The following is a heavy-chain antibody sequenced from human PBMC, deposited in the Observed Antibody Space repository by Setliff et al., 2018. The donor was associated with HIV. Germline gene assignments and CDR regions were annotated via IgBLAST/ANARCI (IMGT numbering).Heavy chain of an antibody. Sequence: SETLSLTCTVSGDSIDRSNFFWTWIRQHPGKGLEWIGYIYYSGSATYNPSLKSQASISVDTSRNEFSLKLSSVTAAYTAVYFCARGGAFCGRDSCYYLDYWGQGNPVTVSS. CDR2: IYYSGSA. CDR3: ARGGAFCGRDSCYYLDY. J-gene: IGHJ4*02. CDR1: GDSIDRSNFF. V-gene: IGHV4-31*01. D-gene: IGHD2-21*02.